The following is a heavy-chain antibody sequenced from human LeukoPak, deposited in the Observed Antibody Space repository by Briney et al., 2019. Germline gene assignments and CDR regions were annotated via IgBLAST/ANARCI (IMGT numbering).Heavy chain of an antibody. D-gene: IGHD4-17*01. CDR1: GYTFTSNY. J-gene: IGHJ4*02. Sequence: GASVKVSCKASGYTFTSNYIHWVRQAPGQGLEWMGMIYPRDGSTSYAQKFQGRVTMTRDTSTSTVYMELSSLRSEDTAVYYCARTQGDYGDYFDYWGQGTLVTVSS. CDR3: ARTQGDYGDYFDY. CDR2: IYPRDGST. V-gene: IGHV1-46*01.